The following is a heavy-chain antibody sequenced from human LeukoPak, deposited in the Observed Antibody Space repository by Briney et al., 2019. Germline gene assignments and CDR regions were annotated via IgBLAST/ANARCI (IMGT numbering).Heavy chain of an antibody. Sequence: SQTLSLTCAVSGGSISSGGYSWSWIRQPPGKGLEWIGYIYHSGSTYYNPSLKSRVTISVDRSKNQSSLKLSSVTAADTAVYYCATQIAVAGPEGYFQHWGQGTLVTVSS. J-gene: IGHJ1*01. V-gene: IGHV4-30-2*01. D-gene: IGHD6-19*01. CDR1: GGSISSGGYS. CDR3: ATQIAVAGPEGYFQH. CDR2: IYHSGST.